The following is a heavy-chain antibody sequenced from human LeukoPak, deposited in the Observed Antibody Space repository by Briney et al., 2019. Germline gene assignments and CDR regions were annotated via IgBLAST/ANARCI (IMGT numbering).Heavy chain of an antibody. CDR3: ARLTTVTWGYYYYYYMDV. CDR2: IYYSGST. D-gene: IGHD4-17*01. V-gene: IGHV4-39*07. CDR1: GGSISSNSYY. J-gene: IGHJ6*03. Sequence: PSETLSLTCAVSGGSISSNSYYWGWIRQPPGKGLEWIGSIYYSGSTNYNPSLKSRVTISVDTSKNQFSLKLSSVTAADTAVYYCARLTTVTWGYYYYYYMDVWGKGTTVTISS.